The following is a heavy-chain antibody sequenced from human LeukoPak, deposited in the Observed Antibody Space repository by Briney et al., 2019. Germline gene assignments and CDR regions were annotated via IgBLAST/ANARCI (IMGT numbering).Heavy chain of an antibody. D-gene: IGHD6-19*01. CDR2: IYYSGST. Sequence: SETLSLTCTVSGGSISSGGYYWSWIRQHPGKSLEWIGYIYYSGSTYYNPSLKSRVTISVDTSKNQFSLKLSSVTAADTAVYYCARQIAVAGTHFDYWGQGTLVTVSS. CDR1: GGSISSGGYY. V-gene: IGHV4-31*03. CDR3: ARQIAVAGTHFDY. J-gene: IGHJ4*02.